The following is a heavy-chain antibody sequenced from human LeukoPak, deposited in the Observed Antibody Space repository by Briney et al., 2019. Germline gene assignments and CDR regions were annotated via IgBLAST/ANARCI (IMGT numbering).Heavy chain of an antibody. V-gene: IGHV1-18*01. D-gene: IGHD6-13*01. CDR2: ISAYNGNT. CDR3: ARRVYSSSWYPDSYYSSYMDV. Sequence: ASVKVSCKASGYTFTSYGISWVRQAPGQGLEWMGWISAYNGNTNYAQKLQGRVTMTTDTSTSTAYMELRSLSSDDTAVYYCARRVYSSSWYPDSYYSSYMDVWAKGPTVPVPS. CDR1: GYTFTSYG. J-gene: IGHJ6*03.